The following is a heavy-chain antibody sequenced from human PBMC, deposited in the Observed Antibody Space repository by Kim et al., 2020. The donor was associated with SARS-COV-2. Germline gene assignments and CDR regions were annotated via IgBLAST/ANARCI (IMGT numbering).Heavy chain of an antibody. V-gene: IGHV3-21*04. CDR2: ISSNSDFI. CDR3: AGPYSSGSYYFNY. D-gene: IGHD6-19*01. CDR1: GFTFSDYA. J-gene: IGHJ4*02. Sequence: GGSLRLSCSASGFTFSDYAMNWVRQAPGQGLEWVSFISSNSDFIFYADSVEGRFTISRDNAKNSVFLQMNDLRAEDTAMYYCAGPYSSGSYYFNYWVQGTLVTVSS.